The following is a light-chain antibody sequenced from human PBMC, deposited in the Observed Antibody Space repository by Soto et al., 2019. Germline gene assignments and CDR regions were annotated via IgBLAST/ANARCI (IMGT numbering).Light chain of an antibody. Sequence: EIVLTQSPATLSLSPGEKETLSCRASQSVSSYLAWYQQKPGQAPRLLIYDASNRATGIPARFSGSGSGTDFTLTISSLEPEDFAVYYCQQRSNWPLVTFGPGT. V-gene: IGKV3-11*01. CDR2: DAS. CDR1: QSVSSY. J-gene: IGKJ3*01. CDR3: QQRSNWPLVT.